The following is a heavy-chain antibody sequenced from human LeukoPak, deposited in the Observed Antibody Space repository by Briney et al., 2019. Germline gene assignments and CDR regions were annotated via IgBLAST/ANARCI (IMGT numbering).Heavy chain of an antibody. J-gene: IGHJ4*02. CDR1: GFTFSSYS. CDR2: ISSSSSYI. D-gene: IGHD2-8*01. Sequence: GGSLRLSCAASGFTFSSYSMNWVRQAPGKGLEWVSSISSSSSYIYYADSVKGRFTISRDNAKNSLYLQMNSLRAEDTAVYYCARGTTWGIVLTGSDYWGQGTLVTVSS. CDR3: ARGTTWGIVLTGSDY. V-gene: IGHV3-21*01.